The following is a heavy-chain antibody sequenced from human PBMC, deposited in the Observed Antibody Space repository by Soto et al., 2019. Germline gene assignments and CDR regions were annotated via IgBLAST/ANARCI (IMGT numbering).Heavy chain of an antibody. V-gene: IGHV4-59*01. CDR2: FYKSGTT. D-gene: IGHD3-22*01. Sequence: QVQLQESGPGRVKPSETLSFTCTVSGDSINSYYWRWIRQPPGKGLEWIAYFYKSGTTNYNPSLKSRVTISVDTSKNQFSLKLSSGTAADTAVYYCARTYDNSGPNSGGYAFDIWGQGTMLTVSS. CDR3: ARTYDNSGPNSGGYAFDI. J-gene: IGHJ3*02. CDR1: GDSINSYY.